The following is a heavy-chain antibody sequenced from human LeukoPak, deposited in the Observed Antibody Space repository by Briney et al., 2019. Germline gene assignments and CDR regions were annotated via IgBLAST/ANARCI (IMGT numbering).Heavy chain of an antibody. J-gene: IGHJ4*02. Sequence: GGSLRLSCAASGFTFSSYEMNWVRQAPGKGLEWVSYISSSGSTIYYADSVKGRFTISRDNAKNSLYLQMNSLRAEDTAVYCCARVRYFDWFDYWGQGTLVTVSS. CDR3: ARVRYFDWFDY. CDR1: GFTFSSYE. CDR2: ISSSGSTI. D-gene: IGHD3-9*01. V-gene: IGHV3-48*03.